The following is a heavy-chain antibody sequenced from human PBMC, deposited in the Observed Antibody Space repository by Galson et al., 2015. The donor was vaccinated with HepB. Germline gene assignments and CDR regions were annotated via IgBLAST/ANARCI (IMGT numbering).Heavy chain of an antibody. CDR1: GYTFTSYA. CDR2: VDPEDGET. D-gene: IGHD3-10*01. V-gene: IGHV1-69-2*01. Sequence: VKVSCKASGYTFTSYAMNWVRQAPGQGLEWMGLVDPEDGETIYAEKFQGRVTITADTSTDTAYMELSSLRSEDTAVYYCAATYGSGSSGDIDFDYWGQGTLVTVSS. J-gene: IGHJ4*02. CDR3: AATYGSGSSGDIDFDY.